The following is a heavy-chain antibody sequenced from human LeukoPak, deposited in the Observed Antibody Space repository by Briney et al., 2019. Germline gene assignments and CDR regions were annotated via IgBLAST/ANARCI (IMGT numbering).Heavy chain of an antibody. V-gene: IGHV4-59*12. CDR1: GDSFSYFY. D-gene: IGHD3-3*01. Sequence: SETLSLTCTVSGDSFSYFYWSWIRQPPGKGLEWIGYIYNSGSTSYNPSLKSRVTISVDTSKNQFSLKLSSVTAADTAVYFCARTHYDFWGGSYKCWFDSWGQGTLVTVSS. CDR3: ARTHYDFWGGSYKCWFDS. CDR2: IYNSGST. J-gene: IGHJ5*01.